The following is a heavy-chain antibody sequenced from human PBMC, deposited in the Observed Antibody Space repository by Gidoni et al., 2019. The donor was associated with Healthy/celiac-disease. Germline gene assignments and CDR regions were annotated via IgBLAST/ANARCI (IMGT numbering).Heavy chain of an antibody. J-gene: IGHJ4*02. CDR3: AKQMRNDYYDSSGLDY. D-gene: IGHD3-22*01. V-gene: IGHV3-9*01. CDR2: ISWNSGSI. CDR1: GFTFDDYA. Sequence: EVQLVASGGGLVPPGRSLRLSCAASGFTFDDYAMHWVRQAPGKGLEWVSGISWNSGSIGYADSVKGRFTISRDNAKNSLYLQMNSLRAEDTALYYCAKQMRNDYYDSSGLDYWGQGTLVTVSS.